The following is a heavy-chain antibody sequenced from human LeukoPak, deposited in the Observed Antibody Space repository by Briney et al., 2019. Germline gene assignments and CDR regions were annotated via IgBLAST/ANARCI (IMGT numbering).Heavy chain of an antibody. CDR3: ARDILTGYYSPN. Sequence: GGSLRLSCAASGFTFSNYAMSWVRQAPGKGLEWVSRISGGGGSTYYADSMKGRFTISRDNSKNTLCLQMNSLRAEDTAVYYCARDILTGYYSPNWGQGTLVTVSS. J-gene: IGHJ4*02. CDR1: GFTFSNYA. V-gene: IGHV3-23*01. D-gene: IGHD3-9*01. CDR2: ISGGGGST.